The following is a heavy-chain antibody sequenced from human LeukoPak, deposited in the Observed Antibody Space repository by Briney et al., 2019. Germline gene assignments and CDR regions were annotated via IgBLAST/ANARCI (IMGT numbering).Heavy chain of an antibody. Sequence: SETLSLTCTVSGGSISSYYWSWIRQPPGKGLEGIGYIYYSGSTNYNPSLKSRVTISVDTSKNQFSLKLSSVTAADTAVYYCARGGVVPAAIGAFDIWGQGTMVTVSS. CDR1: GGSISSYY. V-gene: IGHV4-59*01. D-gene: IGHD2-2*01. CDR3: ARGGVVPAAIGAFDI. J-gene: IGHJ3*02. CDR2: IYYSGST.